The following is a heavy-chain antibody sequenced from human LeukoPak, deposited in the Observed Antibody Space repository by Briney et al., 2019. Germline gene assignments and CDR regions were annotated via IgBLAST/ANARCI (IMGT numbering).Heavy chain of an antibody. CDR3: ARDRSYYDSSGYYTDAFDI. CDR1: GGSFSSYY. Sequence: SETLSLTCAVYGGSFSSYYWSWIRQPAGKGLEWIGRIYTSGSTNYNPSLKSRVTMSVDTSKNQFSLKLSSVTAADTAVYYCARDRSYYDSSGYYTDAFDIWGQGTMVTVSS. D-gene: IGHD3-22*01. V-gene: IGHV4-4*07. J-gene: IGHJ3*02. CDR2: IYTSGST.